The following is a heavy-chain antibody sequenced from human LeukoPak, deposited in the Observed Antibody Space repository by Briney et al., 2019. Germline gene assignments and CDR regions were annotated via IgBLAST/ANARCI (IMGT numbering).Heavy chain of an antibody. CDR3: ARGLLWFGELFLYFDY. CDR1: GGSISSGDYS. Sequence: SQTLSLTCTVSGGSISSGDYSWSWIRQPPGTGLEWIGYIYYSGSTYYNPSLKSRVTISVDTSKNQFSLKLSSVTAADTAVYYCARGLLWFGELFLYFDYWGQGTLVTVSS. D-gene: IGHD3-10*01. V-gene: IGHV4-30-4*01. CDR2: IYYSGST. J-gene: IGHJ4*02.